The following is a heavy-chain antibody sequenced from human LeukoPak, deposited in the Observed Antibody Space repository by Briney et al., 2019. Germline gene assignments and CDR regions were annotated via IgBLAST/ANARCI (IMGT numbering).Heavy chain of an antibody. CDR3: ARDVVGSVDY. Sequence: PSETLSLTCTVSGYSISSGYYWGWIRQPPGKGLEWIGSIYHSGSTYYNPSLKSRVTISVDTSKNQFSLKLSSVTAADTAVYYCARDVVGSVDYWGQGTLVTVSS. V-gene: IGHV4-38-2*02. CDR2: IYHSGST. J-gene: IGHJ4*02. CDR1: GYSISSGYY. D-gene: IGHD1-26*01.